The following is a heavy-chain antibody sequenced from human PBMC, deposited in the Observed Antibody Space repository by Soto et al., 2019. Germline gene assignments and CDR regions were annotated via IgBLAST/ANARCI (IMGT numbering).Heavy chain of an antibody. CDR2: ISYDGSNK. Sequence: QVQLVESGGGVVQPGRSLRLSCAASGFTFSSYAMHWVRQAPGKGLEWVAVISYDGSNKYYADSVKGRFTISRDNSKNTLYLQMNSLRAEDTAVYYCASRGHDSSGYYYGDWFDPWGQGTLVTVSS. J-gene: IGHJ5*02. CDR3: ASRGHDSSGYYYGDWFDP. V-gene: IGHV3-30-3*01. CDR1: GFTFSSYA. D-gene: IGHD3-22*01.